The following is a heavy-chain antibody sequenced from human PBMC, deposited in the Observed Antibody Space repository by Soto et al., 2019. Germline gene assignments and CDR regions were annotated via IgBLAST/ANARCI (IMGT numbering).Heavy chain of an antibody. CDR2: ISPYSGNT. J-gene: IGHJ6*02. Sequence: QVQLVQSGDEVRKPGSSVKVSCKASGYIFVNYGIAWVRQAPGQGLEWMGWISPYSGNTHYASKVQGRRTMTTDTSTTTAYMDLGSLTSDDPAVYYCAMVDKCVTPSPQDVWGQGSTVTVSS. D-gene: IGHD5-12*01. CDR1: GYIFVNYG. V-gene: IGHV1-18*01. CDR3: AMVDKCVTPSPQDV.